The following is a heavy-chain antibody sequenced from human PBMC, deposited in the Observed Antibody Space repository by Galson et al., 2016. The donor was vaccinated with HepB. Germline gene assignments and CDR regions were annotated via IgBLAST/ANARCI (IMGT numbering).Heavy chain of an antibody. J-gene: IGHJ3*02. Sequence: LRLSCAASGFTFSSYAMSWIRQAPGKGLEWIGHIFYGVTAYYSPSLKSRVAISIDASKNVFSLNLTSVTAADTAIYYCARRPGSVPVPNDAFDIWGQGTTVTVAS. CDR1: GFTFSSYAM. V-gene: IGHV4-59*04. CDR2: IFYGVTA. D-gene: IGHD1-14*01. CDR3: ARRPGSVPVPNDAFDI.